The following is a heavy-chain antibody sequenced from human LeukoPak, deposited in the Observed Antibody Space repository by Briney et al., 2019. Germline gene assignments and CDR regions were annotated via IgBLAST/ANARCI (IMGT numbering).Heavy chain of an antibody. V-gene: IGHV2-70*11. CDR2: IDWDDDK. J-gene: IGHJ3*02. Sequence: SGPTLVNPTQTLTLTCTFSGFSLSTSGMCVSWICQPPGKALEWLARIDWDDDKYYSTSLKTRLTISKDTSKNQVVLTMTNMDPVDTATYYCARIPYYYDSSGMGAFDIWGQGTMVTVSS. CDR3: ARIPYYYDSSGMGAFDI. CDR1: GFSLSTSGMC. D-gene: IGHD3-22*01.